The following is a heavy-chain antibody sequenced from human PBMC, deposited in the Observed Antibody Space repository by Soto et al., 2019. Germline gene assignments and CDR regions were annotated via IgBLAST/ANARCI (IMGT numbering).Heavy chain of an antibody. CDR1: GFTFSSYS. CDR2: ISSSSSYI. Sequence: GGSLRLSCAASGFTFSSYSMNWVRQAPGKGLEWVSSISSSSSYIYYADSVKGRFTISRDNAKNSLYLQMNSLRAEDTAVYYCAREVGVTIFGVVTKGNYVDYWGQGT. J-gene: IGHJ4*02. CDR3: AREVGVTIFGVVTKGNYVDY. V-gene: IGHV3-21*01. D-gene: IGHD3-3*01.